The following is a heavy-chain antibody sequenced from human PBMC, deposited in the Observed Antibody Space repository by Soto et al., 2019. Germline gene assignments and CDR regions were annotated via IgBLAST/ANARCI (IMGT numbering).Heavy chain of an antibody. Sequence: QVQLQESGPGLVKPSETLSLSCTVFGDSVSSGGYFWSWVRQPPGKGLEWLAYIDSRGTTSYNPSLRSRLTISADTSRNQISLKLRSVTTADTAVYYCMRTDSGGHWAAWFWGQGTLVTVSS. J-gene: IGHJ4*02. CDR2: IDSRGTT. CDR1: GDSVSSGGYF. D-gene: IGHD2-21*02. V-gene: IGHV4-61*08. CDR3: MRTDSGGHWAAWF.